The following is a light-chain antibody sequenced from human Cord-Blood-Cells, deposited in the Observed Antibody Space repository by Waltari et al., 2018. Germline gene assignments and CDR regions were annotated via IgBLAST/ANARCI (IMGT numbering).Light chain of an antibody. J-gene: IGLJ2*01. Sequence: QSALTQPASVSGSPGQSLTISCTGTSSDVGGYNYVAWYHKNPGKAPKLMIYDVSNRPSGVSNRFSGSKSGNTASLTISGLQAEDEADYYCSSYTSSSTVVVGGGTKLTVL. CDR1: SSDVGGYNY. CDR2: DVS. V-gene: IGLV2-14*03. CDR3: SSYTSSSTVV.